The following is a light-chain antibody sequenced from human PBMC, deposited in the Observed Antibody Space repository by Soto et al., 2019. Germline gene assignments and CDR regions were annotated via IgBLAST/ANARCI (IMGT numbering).Light chain of an antibody. CDR2: GAS. Sequence: ENVLTQSPATLSLSPWEIATLSCRASQTVGSRFLAWYQQKRGQAPRLLIYGASNRATGIPDRFSGSGSGADFTLTINRLEPEDFAVYYCQQFETFGGGTKVDIK. CDR1: QTVGSRF. J-gene: IGKJ4*01. V-gene: IGKV3-20*01. CDR3: QQFET.